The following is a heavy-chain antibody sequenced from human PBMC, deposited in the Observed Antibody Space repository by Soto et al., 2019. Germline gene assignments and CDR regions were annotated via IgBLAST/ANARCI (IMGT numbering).Heavy chain of an antibody. CDR1: GYSFTSYW. V-gene: IGHV5-10-1*01. J-gene: IGHJ6*02. CDR3: ATLAIVPGVPTYGMDV. D-gene: IGHD3-10*01. Sequence: EVQLVQSGAEVKKPGESLRISCKGSGYSFTSYWISWVRQMPGKGLEWMGRIDPSDSYTNYSPSFQGHVTISADKSISTAYLQWSSLKASDTAIYYWATLAIVPGVPTYGMDVWGQGTTVTVSS. CDR2: IDPSDSYT.